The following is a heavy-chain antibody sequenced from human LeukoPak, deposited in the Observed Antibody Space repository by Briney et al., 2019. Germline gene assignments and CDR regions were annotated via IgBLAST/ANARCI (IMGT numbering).Heavy chain of an antibody. Sequence: GRSLRLSCAASGFTFSSYGMHWVRQAPGKGLEWVAVISYDGSNKYYADSVKGRFTISRDNSKNTLYLQMNSLRAEDTAVYYCAKGWQWLSSFWGQGTLVTVSS. CDR1: GFTFSSYG. CDR3: AKGWQWLSSF. V-gene: IGHV3-30*18. D-gene: IGHD6-19*01. J-gene: IGHJ4*02. CDR2: ISYDGSNK.